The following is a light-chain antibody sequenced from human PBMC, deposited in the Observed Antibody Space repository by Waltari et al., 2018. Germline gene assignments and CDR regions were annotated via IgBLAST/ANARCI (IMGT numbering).Light chain of an antibody. V-gene: IGLV1-44*01. CDR3: AAWDDTLNGWV. Sequence: QSVLTQPPSASGTPGRRVTISCAGSSSNIGSNSVNWYQQLPGTAPKLLIYSTSNRPSGLPDRPSGSNAGTSASLAISGLQSEDEADYYGAAWDDTLNGWVFGGGTKLTVL. CDR2: STS. CDR1: SSNIGSNS. J-gene: IGLJ3*02.